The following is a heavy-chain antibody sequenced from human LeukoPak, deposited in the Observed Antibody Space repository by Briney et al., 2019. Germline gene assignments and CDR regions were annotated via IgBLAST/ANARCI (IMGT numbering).Heavy chain of an antibody. CDR1: GFTFSSYS. V-gene: IGHV3-21*01. CDR3: ARVGCSGGSYYVYFQD. J-gene: IGHJ1*01. CDR2: ISSSSSYI. Sequence: GGSLRLXCGASGFTFSSYSMNWVRQAPGKELEWVSSISSSSSYIYYADSVKGRFTISRDNAKNSMYLQMNSLRAEDTAVYYCARVGCSGGSYYVYFQDWGQGTLVTVSS. D-gene: IGHD2-15*01.